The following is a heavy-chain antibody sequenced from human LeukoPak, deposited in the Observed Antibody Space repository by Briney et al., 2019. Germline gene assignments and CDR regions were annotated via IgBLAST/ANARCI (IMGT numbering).Heavy chain of an antibody. J-gene: IGHJ4*02. CDR3: ARTSSSGLVGGYYFDY. V-gene: IGHV4-38-2*02. CDR2: IHHSGST. D-gene: IGHD6-19*01. Sequence: SETLSLTCTVSGYFISSGYYWGWIGQPPAKGLQWIGSIHHSGSTYYNPSLKSRVTISVDTSKNQFSLKLSSVTAADTAVYYCARTSSSGLVGGYYFDYWGQGTPVTVSS. CDR1: GYFISSGYY.